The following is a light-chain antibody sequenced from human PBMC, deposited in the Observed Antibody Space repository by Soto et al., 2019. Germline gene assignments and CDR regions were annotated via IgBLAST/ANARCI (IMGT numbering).Light chain of an antibody. J-gene: IGKJ5*01. CDR1: QSVTNNY. V-gene: IGKV3-20*01. CDR2: GAS. CDR3: QQYGSSPIT. Sequence: EIVLTQSPGTLSLSPGERATLSCRASQSVTNNYLAWFQQKPGQAPRLLMYGASSRATGIPDRFSGSGSGTDFTLTISSLEPEDFAVYYCQQYGSSPITFGQGTRLEIK.